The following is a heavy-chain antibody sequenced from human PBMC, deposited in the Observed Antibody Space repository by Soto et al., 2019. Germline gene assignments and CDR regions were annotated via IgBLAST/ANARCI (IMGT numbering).Heavy chain of an antibody. Sequence: SETLSLTCTVSGGSITSSYYWGWIRQPPGKGLEWIGSIYYSGSTYYNPSLKSRVTISVDRSKNQFSLKLSSVTAADTAVYYCALWSLAAAVGGIDPWGQGTLVTVSS. CDR2: IYYSGST. CDR1: GGSITSSYY. J-gene: IGHJ5*02. V-gene: IGHV4-39*07. CDR3: ALWSLAAAVGGIDP. D-gene: IGHD6-13*01.